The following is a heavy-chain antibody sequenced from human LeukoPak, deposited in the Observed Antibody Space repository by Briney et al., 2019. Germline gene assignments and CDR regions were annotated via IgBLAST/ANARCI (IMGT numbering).Heavy chain of an antibody. CDR2: ISYDGSNK. CDR3: AIKGDRAYCSSTSCYWYYYYYYGMDV. J-gene: IGHJ6*02. D-gene: IGHD2-2*01. V-gene: IGHV3-30*03. Sequence: GGSLRLSCAASGFIFSTYGMYWVRQAPGKGLEWVAVISYDGSNKYSADSVKGRFTIPRDNSKNTLYLQMNSLRAEDTAVYYCAIKGDRAYCSSTSCYWYYYYYYGMDVWGQGTTVTVSS. CDR1: GFIFSTYG.